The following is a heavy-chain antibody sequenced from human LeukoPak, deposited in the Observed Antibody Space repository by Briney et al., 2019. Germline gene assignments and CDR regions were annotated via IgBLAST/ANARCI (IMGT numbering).Heavy chain of an antibody. V-gene: IGHV3-9*01. J-gene: IGHJ4*02. Sequence: PGRSLRLSCEASGFTFDDYGMHWVRQAPGKGLEWASTISWNSASVGYVDSVKGRFTISRDNAKKTLYLQMNSLRPEDTALYYCAKDYGYSSSWYDYWGQGTLDTVSS. D-gene: IGHD6-13*01. CDR3: AKDYGYSSSWYDY. CDR2: ISWNSASV. CDR1: GFTFDDYG.